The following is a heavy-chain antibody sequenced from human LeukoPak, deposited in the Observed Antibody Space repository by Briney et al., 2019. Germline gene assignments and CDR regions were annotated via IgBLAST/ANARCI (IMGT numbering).Heavy chain of an antibody. CDR1: GFTFNTYG. Sequence: GRSLRLSCAASGFTFNTYGMHWVRQAPGKGLEWVALIYYDGSHKYYADSVKGRFTISRDNSKNTVYLQMNSLRAEDTAVYYCASEYYDILTGYPYYFDYWGQGTLVTVSS. J-gene: IGHJ4*02. V-gene: IGHV3-33*01. CDR3: ASEYYDILTGYPYYFDY. CDR2: IYYDGSHK. D-gene: IGHD3-9*01.